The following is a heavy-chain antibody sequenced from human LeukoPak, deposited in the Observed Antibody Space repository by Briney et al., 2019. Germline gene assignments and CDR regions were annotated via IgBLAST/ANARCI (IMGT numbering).Heavy chain of an antibody. V-gene: IGHV3-23*01. Sequence: PGGSLRLSCAASGFTFSSYAMSWVRQAPGKGLEWVSTITASGGTYYADSLKGRFTSSRDPSKNTLYLQINSLRAEDTAVYYCAKRGRYYFDQWGQGTLVTVSS. CDR3: AKRGRYYFDQ. CDR1: GFTFSSYA. J-gene: IGHJ4*02. CDR2: ITASGGT.